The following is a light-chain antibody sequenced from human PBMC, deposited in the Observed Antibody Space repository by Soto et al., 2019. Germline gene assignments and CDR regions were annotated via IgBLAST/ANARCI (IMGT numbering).Light chain of an antibody. J-gene: IGKJ5*01. Sequence: EIVLTQSPGTLSLSPGERATLSCRASQSVSSSYLAWYQQKPGQAPRLLIYGASSRATGIPDRFSGSGSGTDFTLTISRLEPEDFAIYYCQQYNAWPITFGQGTRLEIK. CDR3: QQYNAWPIT. CDR2: GAS. V-gene: IGKV3-20*01. CDR1: QSVSSSY.